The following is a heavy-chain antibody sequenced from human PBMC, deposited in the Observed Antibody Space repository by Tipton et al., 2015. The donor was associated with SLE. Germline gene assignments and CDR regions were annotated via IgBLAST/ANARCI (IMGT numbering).Heavy chain of an antibody. CDR3: AHGSSGYPSYFDY. CDR1: GGSFSGYY. Sequence: LRLSCAVYGGSFSGYYWSWIRQPPGKGLEWIGEINHSGSTNYNPALKSRVTISVDTSKNQFSLKLSSVTAADTAVYYCAHGSSGYPSYFDYWGQGTLVTVSS. J-gene: IGHJ4*02. V-gene: IGHV4-34*01. D-gene: IGHD6-13*01. CDR2: INHSGST.